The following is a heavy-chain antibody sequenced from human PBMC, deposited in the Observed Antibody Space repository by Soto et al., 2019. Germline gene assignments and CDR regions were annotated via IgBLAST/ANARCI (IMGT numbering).Heavy chain of an antibody. CDR1: GFSFTKYW. Sequence: GESLKISCKGSGFSFTKYWIGWVRQMPGKGLEWMGMIYPGDSDTRYSPSFQGQVIISADKSINTAYLQWSSLQASDTAIYYCARSYSGTYPPPYYFDYWGQGTLVTVPQ. CDR2: IYPGDSDT. CDR3: ARSYSGTYPPPYYFDY. D-gene: IGHD1-26*01. V-gene: IGHV5-51*01. J-gene: IGHJ4*02.